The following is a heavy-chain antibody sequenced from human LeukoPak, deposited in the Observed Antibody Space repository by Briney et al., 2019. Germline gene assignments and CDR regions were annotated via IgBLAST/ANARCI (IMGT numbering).Heavy chain of an antibody. CDR1: GFTFSDCY. Sequence: GGSLRLSCAASGFTFSDCYMSWIRQAPGKGLEWVSYIGSSSSYTNYADSVKGRFTISRDNAKNSLYLQMNSLRAEDTAVYYCARALGGSWYADYWGQGTLVTVSS. D-gene: IGHD6-13*01. J-gene: IGHJ4*02. V-gene: IGHV3-11*06. CDR3: ARALGGSWYADY. CDR2: IGSSSSYT.